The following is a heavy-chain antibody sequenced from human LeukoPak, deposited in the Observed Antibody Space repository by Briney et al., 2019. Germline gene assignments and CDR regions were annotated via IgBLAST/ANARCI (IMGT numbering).Heavy chain of an antibody. Sequence: PSETLSLTCTVSGGSISRNHWSWVRQPPGKGLEWIAFYYYSGSTSYNPSLQSRVTMSVDTSKSHLSLKLTSVTAADTAVYYCARDSGNYRFDYWGQGTLVIVSS. V-gene: IGHV4-59*01. J-gene: IGHJ4*02. D-gene: IGHD1-26*01. CDR2: YYYSGST. CDR3: ARDSGNYRFDY. CDR1: GGSISRNH.